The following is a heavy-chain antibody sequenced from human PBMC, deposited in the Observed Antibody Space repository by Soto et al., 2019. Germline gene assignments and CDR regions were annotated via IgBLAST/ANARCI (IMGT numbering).Heavy chain of an antibody. CDR3: ASKYNSGGDWDFDL. V-gene: IGHV3-23*01. D-gene: IGHD5-12*01. J-gene: IGHJ2*01. CDR1: GFSLSDYV. CDR2: ISGIVSSI. Sequence: EVQLLESGGGLVQPGGSLRLSCEASGFSLSDYVMSWVRQAPGKGLEWVSAISGIVSSIFYTDSVKGRFTLSRDSSKNTLYLEMNSLRVEDTAVYYCASKYNSGGDWDFDLWGRGTQVTVSS.